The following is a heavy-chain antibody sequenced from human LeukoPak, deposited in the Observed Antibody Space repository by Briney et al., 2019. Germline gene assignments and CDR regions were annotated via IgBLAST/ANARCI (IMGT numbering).Heavy chain of an antibody. CDR3: ARGGGGSYSRAHFDY. CDR2: IYPGDSDT. J-gene: IGHJ4*02. Sequence: GESLKISCKGSGYSFTSYWIGWVRQMPGKGLEWMGIIYPGDSDTRYSPSFQGQVTISADKSISTAYLQWSSQKASDTAMYYCARGGGGSYSRAHFDYWGQGTLVTVSS. V-gene: IGHV5-51*01. CDR1: GYSFTSYW. D-gene: IGHD1-26*01.